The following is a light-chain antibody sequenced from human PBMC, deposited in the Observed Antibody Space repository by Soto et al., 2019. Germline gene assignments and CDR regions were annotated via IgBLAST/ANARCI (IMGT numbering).Light chain of an antibody. V-gene: IGLV2-8*01. CDR2: EVT. CDR1: SSDVGAYTF. J-gene: IGLJ3*02. Sequence: QSALTQPPSASGSPGQSVTISCTGTSSDVGAYTFVSWYQQHPGKAPKLIIYEVTKRPSGVPDRFSGSKSGNTASLTVSGLQAEDEADYYCSSYAGSNFWVFGGGTQLTVL. CDR3: SSYAGSNFWV.